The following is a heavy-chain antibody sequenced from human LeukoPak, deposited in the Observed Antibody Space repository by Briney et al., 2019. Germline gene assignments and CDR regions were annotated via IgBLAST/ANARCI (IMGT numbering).Heavy chain of an antibody. CDR3: ARARGYCTNGVCQRDDMDV. CDR2: INPNSGGT. CDR1: GYTFTGYY. Sequence: ASVKVSCKASGYTFTGYYMHWVRQAPGQGLEWMGWINPNSGGTNYAQKFQGRVTMTRDTSISTAYMELGRLRSDGTAVYYCARARGYCTNGVCQRDDMDVGGKGTTVTVSS. V-gene: IGHV1-2*02. J-gene: IGHJ6*03. D-gene: IGHD2-8*01.